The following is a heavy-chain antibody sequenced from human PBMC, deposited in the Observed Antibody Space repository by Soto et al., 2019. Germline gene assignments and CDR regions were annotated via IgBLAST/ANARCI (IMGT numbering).Heavy chain of an antibody. CDR1: GGSFSGYY. CDR3: ARVAIRMGSRSSGLDY. D-gene: IGHD6-6*01. V-gene: IGHV4-34*01. CDR2: INHSGST. Sequence: PSETLSLTCAVYGGSFSGYYWSWIRQPPGKGLEWIGEINHSGSTNYNPSLKSRVTISVDTSKNQFSLKLSSVTAADTAVYYCARVAIRMGSRSSGLDYWGQGTLVTV. J-gene: IGHJ4*02.